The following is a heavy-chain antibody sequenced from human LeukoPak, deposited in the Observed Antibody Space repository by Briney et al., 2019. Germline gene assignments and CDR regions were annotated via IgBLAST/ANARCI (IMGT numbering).Heavy chain of an antibody. Sequence: SETLSLTCAVSGYSISTGYYWGWIRQPPGKGLEWIGSFHHSGSTYYNPSLKSRVTISVDTSKHQFSLKLTSVTAADTAVYYCARDFRGYDRSGYFATWGQGTLVTVSS. J-gene: IGHJ4*02. V-gene: IGHV4-38-2*02. CDR1: GYSISTGYY. D-gene: IGHD3-22*01. CDR3: ARDFRGYDRSGYFAT. CDR2: FHHSGST.